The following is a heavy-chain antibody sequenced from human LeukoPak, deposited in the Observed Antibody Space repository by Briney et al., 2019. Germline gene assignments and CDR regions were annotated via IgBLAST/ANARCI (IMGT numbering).Heavy chain of an antibody. V-gene: IGHV3-23*01. Sequence: GGSLRLSCEASGFIFSSYAMNWVRQAPGKGLEWVSGISGSGGSTYYADSVKGRFTISRDNSKNTLYLQMNSLRAEDTAVYYCAKDPYGSGSYCFDYWGQGTLVTVSS. J-gene: IGHJ4*02. CDR1: GFIFSSYA. D-gene: IGHD3-10*01. CDR3: AKDPYGSGSYCFDY. CDR2: ISGSGGST.